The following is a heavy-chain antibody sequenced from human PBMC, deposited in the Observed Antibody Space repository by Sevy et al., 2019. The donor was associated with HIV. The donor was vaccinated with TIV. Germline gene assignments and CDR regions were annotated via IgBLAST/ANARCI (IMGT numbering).Heavy chain of an antibody. CDR2: ISPHNGDT. CDR3: ARAYCSGGRCYSLAY. D-gene: IGHD2-15*01. CDR1: GYLFTSYR. V-gene: IGHV1-18*01. J-gene: IGHJ4*02. Sequence: ASVKVSCKASGYLFTSYRITWVRQAPGKRLELVGWISPHNGDTNYAQRVQDRVTMITDTSTTTGYMELESLTSDDSAVYYCARAYCSGGRCYSLAYWGQGTLVTVSS.